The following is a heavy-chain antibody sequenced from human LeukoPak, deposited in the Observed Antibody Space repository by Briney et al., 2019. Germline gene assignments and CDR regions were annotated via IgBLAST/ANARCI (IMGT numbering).Heavy chain of an antibody. Sequence: GGSLRFSCVASGFTFSSYAMTWVRQAPGKGLEWVSAISGSGGSTYYADSVKGRFTISRDNSKNTLYLQMNSLRGEDTAVYYCAKESEAAVGTRGWFDPWGQGTQVTVSS. D-gene: IGHD6-13*01. CDR1: GFTFSSYA. V-gene: IGHV3-23*01. J-gene: IGHJ5*02. CDR3: AKESEAAVGTRGWFDP. CDR2: ISGSGGST.